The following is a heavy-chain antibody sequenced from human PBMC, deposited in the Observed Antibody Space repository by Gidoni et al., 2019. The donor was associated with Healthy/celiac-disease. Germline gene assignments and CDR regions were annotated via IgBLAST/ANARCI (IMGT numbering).Heavy chain of an antibody. J-gene: IGHJ4*02. CDR1: CGSINSYY. D-gene: IGHD5-12*01. Sequence: QVQLPESGPGLVQPSETLSLTCTVSCGSINSYYWSWIRQPAGKVLEWSGRIYNSVSTNYNPSLKSRVTMSVDTSKNQFALKLSSVTAADTAVYYWARERGPNVEWLRHYFDYWGQGTLVTVSS. CDR2: IYNSVST. V-gene: IGHV4-4*07. CDR3: ARERGPNVEWLRHYFDY.